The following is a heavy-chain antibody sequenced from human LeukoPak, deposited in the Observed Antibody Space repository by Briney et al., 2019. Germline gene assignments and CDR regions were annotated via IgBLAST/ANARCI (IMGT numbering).Heavy chain of an antibody. CDR1: GFTFSSYA. Sequence: GGSLRLSCSASGFTFSSYAMHRVRQAPGKGLERVAVISYDGSNKYYADSVKGRFTISRDNSKNTLYLQMNRLRAEDTAVYYCARDLPYCSSTSCYSGIDYWGQGTLVTVSS. V-gene: IGHV3-30*04. D-gene: IGHD2-2*01. J-gene: IGHJ4*02. CDR3: ARDLPYCSSTSCYSGIDY. CDR2: ISYDGSNK.